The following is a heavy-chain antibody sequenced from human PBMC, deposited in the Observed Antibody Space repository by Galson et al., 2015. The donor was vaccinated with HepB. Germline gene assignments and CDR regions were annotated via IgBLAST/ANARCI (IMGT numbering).Heavy chain of an antibody. V-gene: IGHV3-30*03. CDR2: ISYDGSNK. D-gene: IGHD5-18*01. J-gene: IGHJ4*02. CDR1: GFTFSHYG. CDR3: ARDRDTAMDRSTGYFDY. Sequence: SLRLSCAASGFTFSHYGMHWVRQAPGKGLEWVAVISYDGSNKHYADSVKGRFTIFRDKSKSTLYLQMNSLRIDDTSVYYCARDRDTAMDRSTGYFDYWGQGTLVTVSS.